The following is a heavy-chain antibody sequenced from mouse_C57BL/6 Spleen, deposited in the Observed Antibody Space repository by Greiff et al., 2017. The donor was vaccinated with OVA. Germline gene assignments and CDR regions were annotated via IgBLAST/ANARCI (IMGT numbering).Heavy chain of an antibody. CDR3: SPLRGFAY. CDR1: GFTFSNYW. CDR2: IRLKSDNYAT. V-gene: IGHV6-3*01. D-gene: IGHD3-1*01. Sequence: EVKLMESGGGLVQPGGSMKLSCVASGFTFSNYWMNWVRQSPEKGLEWVAQIRLKSDNYATHYAESVKGRFTISRDDSKSSVYLQMNNLRAEDTGIYYCSPLRGFAYWGQGTLVTVSA. J-gene: IGHJ3*01.